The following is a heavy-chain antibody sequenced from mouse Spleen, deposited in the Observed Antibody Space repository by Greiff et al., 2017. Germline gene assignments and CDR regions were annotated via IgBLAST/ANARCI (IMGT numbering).Heavy chain of an antibody. CDR1: GYTFTSYW. D-gene: IGHD2-12*01. J-gene: IGHJ1*01. Sequence: QVHVKQPGAELVRPGSSVKLSCKASGYTFTSYWMDWVKQRPGQGLEWIGNIYPSDSETHYNQKFKDKATLTVDKSSSTAYMQLSSLTSEDSAVYYCAILRRSWYFDVWGAGTTVTVSS. CDR3: AILRRSWYFDV. V-gene: IGHV1-61*01. CDR2: IYPSDSET.